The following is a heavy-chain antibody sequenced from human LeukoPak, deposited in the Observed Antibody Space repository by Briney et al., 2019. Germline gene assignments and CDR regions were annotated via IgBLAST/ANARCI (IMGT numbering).Heavy chain of an antibody. D-gene: IGHD6-19*01. V-gene: IGHV1-2*02. J-gene: IGHJ4*02. Sequence: GASVKVSCKASGYTFTGYYMHWVRQAPGQGLEWMGWINPNSGDTNYAQKFQGRVTMTRDTSISTVYMELSSLRSDDTAVYYCAREGVAGTVDYWGQGTLVTVSS. CDR2: INPNSGDT. CDR3: AREGVAGTVDY. CDR1: GYTFTGYY.